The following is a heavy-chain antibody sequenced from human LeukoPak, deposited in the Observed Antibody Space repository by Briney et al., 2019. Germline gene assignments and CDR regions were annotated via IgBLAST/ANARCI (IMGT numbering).Heavy chain of an antibody. Sequence: SETLSLTCAVYGGSFSGYYWSWIRQPPGKGLEWIGEINHSGSTNYNPSLKSRVTISVDTSKSQFSLKLSSVTAADTAVYYCARGRAYYFDYWGQGTLATVSS. CDR1: GGSFSGYY. J-gene: IGHJ4*02. CDR3: ARGRAYYFDY. CDR2: INHSGST. V-gene: IGHV4-34*01.